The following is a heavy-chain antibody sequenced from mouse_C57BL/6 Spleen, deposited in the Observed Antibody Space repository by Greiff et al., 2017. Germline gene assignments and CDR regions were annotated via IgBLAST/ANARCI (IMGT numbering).Heavy chain of an antibody. V-gene: IGHV1-82*01. J-gene: IGHJ1*03. D-gene: IGHD1-1*01. CDR3: ARYTTVVAEDFDV. CDR2: IYPGDGDT. CDR1: GYAFSSSW. Sequence: VKLQESGPELVKPGASVKISCKASGYAFSSSWMNWVKQRPGKGLEWIGRIYPGDGDTNYNGKFKGKATLTADKSSSTAYMQLSSLTSEDSAVYFCARYTTVVAEDFDVWGTGTTVTVSS.